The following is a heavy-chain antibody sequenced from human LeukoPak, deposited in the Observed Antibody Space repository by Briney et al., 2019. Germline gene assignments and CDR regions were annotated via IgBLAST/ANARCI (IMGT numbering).Heavy chain of an antibody. CDR2: IYTSGST. Sequence: SETLSLTCTVSGGSISSGSYYWSWIRQPAGKGLEWIGRIYTSGSTNYNPSLKSRVTISVDTSKNQFSLKLSSVTAADTAVYYCARGGRFLPNWFDPWGQGTLVTVSS. J-gene: IGHJ5*02. CDR1: GGSISSGSYY. V-gene: IGHV4-61*02. CDR3: ARGGRFLPNWFDP. D-gene: IGHD3-3*01.